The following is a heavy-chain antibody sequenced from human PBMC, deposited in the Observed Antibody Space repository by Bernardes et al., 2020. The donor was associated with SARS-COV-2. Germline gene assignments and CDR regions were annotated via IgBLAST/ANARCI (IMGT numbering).Heavy chain of an antibody. CDR2: KKLDGSEK. J-gene: IGHJ6*02. V-gene: IGHV3-7*01. CDR1: GFTFNSYW. D-gene: IGHD3-22*01. Sequence: GGSLRLSCAASGFTFNSYWMIWIRRAPGKGLEGVANKKLDGSEKHYVDSVKGRSTISRDNAKNSLYLQMNSLRAEDTAVYYCAREERSITMIVVVSYYYGMDVWGQGTTVTVSS. CDR3: AREERSITMIVVVSYYYGMDV.